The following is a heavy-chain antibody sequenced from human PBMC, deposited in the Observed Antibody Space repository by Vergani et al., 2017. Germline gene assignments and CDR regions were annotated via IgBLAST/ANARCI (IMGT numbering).Heavy chain of an antibody. V-gene: IGHV3-23*01. D-gene: IGHD4-17*01. CDR1: GFTFSNYA. CDR2: ISVSGDST. Sequence: EVQVLESGGGLAQPGGSLRLSCTASGFTFSNYAMSWVRQAPGKGLEWVSGISVSGDSTYYADSVKGHFTISRDNSRNTLFLQMHSLRAEDTAIYYCAKDTAPYYGHYDCWGQGTLVTVSS. J-gene: IGHJ4*02. CDR3: AKDTAPYYGHYDC.